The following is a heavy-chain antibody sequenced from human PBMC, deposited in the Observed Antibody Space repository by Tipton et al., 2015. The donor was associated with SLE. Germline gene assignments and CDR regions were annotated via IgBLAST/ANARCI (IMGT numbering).Heavy chain of an antibody. CDR1: GGSISSYY. CDR2: IYYSGST. D-gene: IGHD3-3*01. CDR3: ASTTIFGGYYYYMDV. J-gene: IGHJ6*03. V-gene: IGHV4-59*07. Sequence: TLSLTCTVSGGSISSYYWSWIRQPPGKGLEWIGYIYYSGSTNYNPSLKSRVTISVDTSKNRFSLKLSSVTAADTAVYYCASTTIFGGYYYYMDVWGKGTTVAVSS.